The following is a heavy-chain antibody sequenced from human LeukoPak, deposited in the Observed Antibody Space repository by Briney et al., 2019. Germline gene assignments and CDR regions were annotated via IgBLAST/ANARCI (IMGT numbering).Heavy chain of an antibody. D-gene: IGHD3-3*01. CDR1: GFYFSSNW. CDR2: IKGDGIST. CDR3: AKDHYWSIDY. V-gene: IGHV3-74*01. J-gene: IGHJ4*02. Sequence: GGSLRLCCAASGFYFSSNWMHWVRHAPGQGLVWVSRIKGDGISTNYADSVKGRFTISRDIAKNTLYLQMNSLRAEDTGVYYCAKDHYWSIDYWGRGTLVTVSS.